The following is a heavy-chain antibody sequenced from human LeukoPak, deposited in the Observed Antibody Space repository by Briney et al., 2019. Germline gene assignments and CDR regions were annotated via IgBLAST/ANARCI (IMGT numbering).Heavy chain of an antibody. CDR2: INPHSGGT. CDR1: GFTFTGYY. CDR3: VREGNELLSKNFDY. V-gene: IGHV1-2*02. J-gene: IGHJ4*02. D-gene: IGHD2-21*02. Sequence: ASVKVSCKASGFTFTGYYIHWVRQAPGQGLEWMGYINPHSGGTNSPQKFQGRVTITTDTSISAAYMELSSLISDDTAMYYCVREGNELLSKNFDYWGQGTLVTVSS.